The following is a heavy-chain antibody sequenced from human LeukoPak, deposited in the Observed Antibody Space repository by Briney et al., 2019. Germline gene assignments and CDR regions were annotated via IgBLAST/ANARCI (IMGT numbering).Heavy chain of an antibody. V-gene: IGHV4-38-2*02. Sequence: PSETLSLTCTVSGYSISSGYYWGWIRQPPGKGLEWIGSIYHSGSTYYNPSLKSRVTISVDTSKNQFSLKLSSVTAADTAVYYCARTAAIRGYYYYYMDVWGKGTTVTVSS. D-gene: IGHD2-2*01. J-gene: IGHJ6*03. CDR2: IYHSGST. CDR1: GYSISSGYY. CDR3: ARTAAIRGYYYYYMDV.